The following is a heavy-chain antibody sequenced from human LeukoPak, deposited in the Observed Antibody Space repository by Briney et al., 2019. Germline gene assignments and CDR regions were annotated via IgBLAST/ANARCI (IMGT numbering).Heavy chain of an antibody. CDR1: GGSISDFY. CDR3: ARDSASDWFDP. D-gene: IGHD1-26*01. V-gene: IGHV4-4*07. CDR2: IYTSGST. Sequence: SETLSLTCTVSGGSISDFYWGWIRQPAGKGLEWIGRIYTSGSTNYNPSLKSRVTMSVDTSKNQFSLKLSSVTAADTAVYYCARDSASDWFDPWGQGTLVTVSS. J-gene: IGHJ5*02.